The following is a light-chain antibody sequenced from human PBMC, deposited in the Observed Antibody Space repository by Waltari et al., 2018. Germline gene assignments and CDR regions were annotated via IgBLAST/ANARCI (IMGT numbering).Light chain of an antibody. Sequence: AIQMTQSPSSLSASVGDRVTITCRASQGIRNDLGWYQQRPGKAPKLLIYGSSTLPSGVPSRFSGSGFGTDFTLTINSLQPEDFATYYCLQDYSYPWTFGQGTKVEIK. CDR3: LQDYSYPWT. J-gene: IGKJ1*01. CDR2: GSS. V-gene: IGKV1-6*01. CDR1: QGIRND.